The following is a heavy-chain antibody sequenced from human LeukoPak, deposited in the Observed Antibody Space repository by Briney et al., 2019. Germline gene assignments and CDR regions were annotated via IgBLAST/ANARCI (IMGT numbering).Heavy chain of an antibody. Sequence: GGSLKLSCAASGFTFSDSAMHWVRQASGKGLEWVGRIRSKPHNYATAYAASVKGRFTLSRDDSENTAFLQMNSLRTEDTAVYYCTPVVGDMVFTNAYWGQGTLVTASS. CDR1: GFTFSDSA. CDR3: TPVVGDMVFTNAY. J-gene: IGHJ4*02. V-gene: IGHV3-73*01. CDR2: IRSKPHNYAT. D-gene: IGHD5/OR15-5a*01.